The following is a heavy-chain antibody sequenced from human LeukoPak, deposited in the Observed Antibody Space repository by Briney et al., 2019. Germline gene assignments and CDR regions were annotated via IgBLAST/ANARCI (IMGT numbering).Heavy chain of an antibody. CDR3: ARAPAVVVTATGFDY. CDR1: GFTFSSYA. CDR2: ISYDGSNK. J-gene: IGHJ4*02. V-gene: IGHV3-30-3*01. Sequence: GRPLRLSCAASGFTFSSYAMHWVRQAPGKGLEWVAVISYDGSNKYYADSVKGRFTISRENSKNTLYLQMNSLRAEDTAVYYCARAPAVVVTATGFDYWGQGTLVTVSS. D-gene: IGHD2-21*02.